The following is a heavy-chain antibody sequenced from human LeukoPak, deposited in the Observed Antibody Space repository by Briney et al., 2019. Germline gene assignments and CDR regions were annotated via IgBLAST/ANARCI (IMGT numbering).Heavy chain of an antibody. V-gene: IGHV3-30-3*01. CDR1: AFTFSDHS. CDR3: ARVGSENYHPLDY. D-gene: IGHD5-24*01. CDR2: IAYDSSNT. Sequence: PGGSLRLSCAASAFTFSDHSMHWVRQAPGKGLEWVSSIAYDSSNTYYADSVKGRFTISRDNSKNTLYLQLSSLRIEDTAVYYCARVGSENYHPLDYWGQGTLVTVSS. J-gene: IGHJ4*02.